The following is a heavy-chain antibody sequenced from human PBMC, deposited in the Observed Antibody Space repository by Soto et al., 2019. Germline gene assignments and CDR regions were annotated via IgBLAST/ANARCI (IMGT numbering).Heavy chain of an antibody. J-gene: IGHJ5*01. CDR2: IYYSGST. CDR3: ARSMYSDILTGHNWFDP. CDR1: GGPIRSGDCY. Sequence: SETLSLTCTVSGGPIRSGDCYWSWIRQHPGKGLEWIGYIYYSGSTSYNPSLKSRTTISVDTSQNQFSLKLSSVNAADTAVYYCARSMYSDILTGHNWFDPWGQGTLVTVSS. D-gene: IGHD3-9*01. V-gene: IGHV4-31*03.